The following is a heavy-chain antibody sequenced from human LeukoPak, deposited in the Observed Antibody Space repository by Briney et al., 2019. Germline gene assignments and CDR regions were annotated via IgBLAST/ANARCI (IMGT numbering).Heavy chain of an antibody. V-gene: IGHV4-39*01. Sequence: SETLSLTCPVAGGSITRSSYYWDWLRQPPGKGLEWIGRIYYSGSTYYNPTPKSPFTISVDRSKNTFSLKLCSLTPRATAVYYCARGVHYYDSSGYLGYWGQGTLVTVSS. J-gene: IGHJ4*02. D-gene: IGHD3-22*01. CDR1: GGSITRSSYY. CDR2: IYYSGST. CDR3: ARGVHYYDSSGYLGY.